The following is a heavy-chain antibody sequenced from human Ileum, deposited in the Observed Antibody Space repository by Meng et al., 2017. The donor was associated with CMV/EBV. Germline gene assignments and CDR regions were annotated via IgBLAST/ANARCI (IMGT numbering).Heavy chain of an antibody. D-gene: IGHD1-1*01. Sequence: SETLSLTCAVSGDSISTTNWWSWVRQPPGKGLEWIGEMHHSGNFNYNPSLKSRVAILIDKSRNQFSLNLRSMTAADTAIYYCARLLSTTEGYWRFAPWGQGNQVNGAS. V-gene: IGHV4-4*02. CDR1: GDSISTTNW. J-gene: IGHJ5*02. CDR2: MHHSGNF. CDR3: ARLLSTTEGYWRFAP.